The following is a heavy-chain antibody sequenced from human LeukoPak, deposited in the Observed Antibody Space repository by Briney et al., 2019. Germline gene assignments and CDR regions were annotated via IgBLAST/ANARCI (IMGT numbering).Heavy chain of an antibody. CDR1: GYTFTTCA. J-gene: IGHJ4*02. Sequence: ASVKVSCTASGYTFTTCAIHWVRQAPGQRLEWMGLINTGDGDTIYSQKFQGRVTITRDTSANTAYLELDSLTSEDTAVYYCAKGSSMGPISFYLDYWGQGTLVTVSS. CDR3: AKGSSMGPISFYLDY. CDR2: INTGDGDT. D-gene: IGHD5-24*01. V-gene: IGHV1-3*04.